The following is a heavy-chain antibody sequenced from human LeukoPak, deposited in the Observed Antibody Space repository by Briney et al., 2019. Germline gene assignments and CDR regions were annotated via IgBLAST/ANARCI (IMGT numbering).Heavy chain of an antibody. D-gene: IGHD6-19*01. Sequence: GGSLRLSCAASGFTFSSYWMHWVRQAPGKGLEWVSRINSDGSSTSYADSVKGRFTISRDNAKNTLYLQMNSLRAEDTAVYYCAFRRMAGTEPYYYYYYGMDVWGQGTTVTVSS. J-gene: IGHJ6*02. V-gene: IGHV3-74*01. CDR3: AFRRMAGTEPYYYYYYGMDV. CDR2: INSDGSST. CDR1: GFTFSSYW.